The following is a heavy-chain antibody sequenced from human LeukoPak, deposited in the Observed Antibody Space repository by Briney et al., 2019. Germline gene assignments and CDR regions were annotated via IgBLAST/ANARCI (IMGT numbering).Heavy chain of an antibody. CDR1: GYTFTGYY. CDR3: ARPSSGSGSKPALDY. D-gene: IGHD1-26*01. Sequence: ASVKVSCKASGYTFTGYYMHWVRQAPGQGLEWMGRINPNSGGTNYAQKFQGRVTITRDTSISTAYMELSRLRSDDTAVYYCARPSSGSGSKPALDYWGQGTLVTVSS. J-gene: IGHJ4*02. V-gene: IGHV1-2*06. CDR2: INPNSGGT.